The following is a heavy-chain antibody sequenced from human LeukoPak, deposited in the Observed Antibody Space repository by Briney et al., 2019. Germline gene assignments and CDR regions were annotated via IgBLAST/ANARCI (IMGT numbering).Heavy chain of an antibody. CDR1: GGSISSYY. V-gene: IGHV4-59*01. D-gene: IGHD3-9*01. CDR2: IYYSGST. Sequence: PSETLSLTCTVSGGSISSYYWSWIRQPPGKGLEWIGYIYYSGSTNYNPSLKSRVTISVDTSKNQFSLKLSSVTAADTAVYYCARQYDILTGYYYFDYWGQGTLVTVSS. CDR3: ARQYDILTGYYYFDY. J-gene: IGHJ4*02.